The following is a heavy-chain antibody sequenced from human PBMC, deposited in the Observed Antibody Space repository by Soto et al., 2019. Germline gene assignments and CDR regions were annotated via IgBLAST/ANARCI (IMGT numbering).Heavy chain of an antibody. CDR1: GGSFSGFY. J-gene: IGHJ3*02. CDR3: SRGPRRLYGDYVFVSAFDI. V-gene: IGHV4-34*01. CDR2: VNHSGST. Sequence: QEQLQQWGAGLLKPPETLSLTCAVYGGSFSGFYWSWIRQPPGKGLEWIGEVNHSGSTNYNPSLKTRVTISVDTSKNQFSLKLSSVTAADTAVYYCSRGPRRLYGDYVFVSAFDIWGQGTMVTVSS. D-gene: IGHD4-17*01.